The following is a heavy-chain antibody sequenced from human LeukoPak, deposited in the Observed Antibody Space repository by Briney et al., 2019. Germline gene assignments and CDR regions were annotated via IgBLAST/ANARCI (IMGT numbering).Heavy chain of an antibody. Sequence: ASVKVSCKASGGTFSSYAISWVRQAPGQGLERMGRIIPIFGTANYAQKFQGRVTITTDESTSTAYMELSSLRSEDTAVYYCARDVGIQLWLVYWGQGTLVTVSS. J-gene: IGHJ4*02. D-gene: IGHD5-18*01. CDR1: GGTFSSYA. V-gene: IGHV1-69*05. CDR2: IIPIFGTA. CDR3: ARDVGIQLWLVY.